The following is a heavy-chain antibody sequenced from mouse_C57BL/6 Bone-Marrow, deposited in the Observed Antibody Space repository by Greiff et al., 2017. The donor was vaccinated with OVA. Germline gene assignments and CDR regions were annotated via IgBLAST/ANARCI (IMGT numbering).Heavy chain of an antibody. CDR1: GYSITSGYY. Sequence: EVQLQQSGPGLVKPSQSLSLTCSVTGYSITSGYYWNWIRQFPGNKLEWMGYISYDGSNNYNPSLKNRISITRDTSKNQFFLKLNSVTTEDTATYYCARDGGYYGNPAWFAYWGQGTLVTVSA. D-gene: IGHD2-1*01. CDR3: ARDGGYYGNPAWFAY. V-gene: IGHV3-6*01. J-gene: IGHJ3*01. CDR2: ISYDGSN.